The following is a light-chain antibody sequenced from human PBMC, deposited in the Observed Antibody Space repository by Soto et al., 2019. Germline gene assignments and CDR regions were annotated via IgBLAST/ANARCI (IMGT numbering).Light chain of an antibody. CDR1: QSVSTN. J-gene: IGKJ1*01. CDR3: QQYNNWPPWT. Sequence: EIVMTQSPATLSVSPGERATLSCRASQSVSTNLAWYQQKPGQAPRLLIYHASTRAAGIPARFSGSGSGTEFTLTISSLQSEDFAVYHCQQYNNWPPWTFGQGTKVDI. CDR2: HAS. V-gene: IGKV3D-15*01.